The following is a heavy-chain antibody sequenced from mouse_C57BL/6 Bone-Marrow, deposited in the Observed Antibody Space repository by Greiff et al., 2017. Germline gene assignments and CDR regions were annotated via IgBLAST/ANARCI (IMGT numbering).Heavy chain of an antibody. J-gene: IGHJ3*01. CDR2: ISDGGSYT. V-gene: IGHV5-4*01. CDR3: AREAYYGSSYGGFAY. Sequence: EVKLVESGGGLVKPGGSLKLSCAASGFTFSSYAMSWVRQTPEKRLEWVATISDGGSYTYYPDNVKGRFTISRDNAKNNLYLQMSHLKSEDTAMYYCAREAYYGSSYGGFAYWGQGTLVTVSA. CDR1: GFTFSSYA. D-gene: IGHD1-1*01.